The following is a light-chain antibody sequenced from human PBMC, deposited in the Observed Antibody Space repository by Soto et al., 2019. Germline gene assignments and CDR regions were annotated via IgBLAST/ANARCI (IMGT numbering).Light chain of an antibody. Sequence: EIVMTQSPATLSVSPGERATLSCRASQSVSSNLAWHQQKPGQAPRLLIYGASTRATGIPARFSGSGSGTEFTLTISSLQSEDFAVYFCQQYNNWPLAFGQGTRLEI. CDR2: GAS. J-gene: IGKJ5*01. CDR1: QSVSSN. CDR3: QQYNNWPLA. V-gene: IGKV3-15*01.